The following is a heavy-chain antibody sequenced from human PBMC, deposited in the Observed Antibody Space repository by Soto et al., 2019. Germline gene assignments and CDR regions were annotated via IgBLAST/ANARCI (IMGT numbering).Heavy chain of an antibody. CDR2: IYYSGST. D-gene: IGHD6-6*01. V-gene: IGHV4-39*01. CDR1: GGSISSSSYY. CDR3: ARTSRFDS. J-gene: IGHJ4*02. Sequence: SETLSLTCPVSGGSISSSSYYWGWIRQPPGKGLEWIGSIYYSGSTYYNPSLKSRVTISVDTSKNQFSLKLSSVTAADTAVYYCARTSRFDSWGQGTLVTVSS.